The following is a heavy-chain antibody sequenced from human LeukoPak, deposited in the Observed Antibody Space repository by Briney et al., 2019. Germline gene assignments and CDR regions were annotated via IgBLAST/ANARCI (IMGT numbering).Heavy chain of an antibody. J-gene: IGHJ4*02. CDR1: GFSLSTSGVG. V-gene: IGHV2-5*02. CDR2: IYWDDDK. CDR3: AHRTYYYDSSGYSPFDY. Sequence: SGPTLVNPTQTLTLTCTFSGFSLSTSGVGVGWIRQPPGKALEWLALIYWDDDKRYSPSLKSRLTITKDTSKNQVVLTMTNMDPVDTATYYCAHRTYYYDSSGYSPFDYWGQGTLVTVSS. D-gene: IGHD3-22*01.